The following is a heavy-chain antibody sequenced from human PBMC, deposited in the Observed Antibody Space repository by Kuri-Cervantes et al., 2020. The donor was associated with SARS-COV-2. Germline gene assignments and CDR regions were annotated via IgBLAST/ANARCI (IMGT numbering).Heavy chain of an antibody. J-gene: IGHJ4*02. V-gene: IGHV3-23*01. CDR1: GFAFSSYA. CDR2: NSGSGGST. D-gene: IGHD3-16*01. CDR3: AKEGFVLGGGSHFDF. Sequence: GESLNISCASSGFAFSSYALGWVRQAPGEGLGLVSANSGSGGSTYYADSVRGRFTISRDNSKNTLYLQMNSLSAEDTAVYYCAKEGFVLGGGSHFDFWGQGTLVTVSS.